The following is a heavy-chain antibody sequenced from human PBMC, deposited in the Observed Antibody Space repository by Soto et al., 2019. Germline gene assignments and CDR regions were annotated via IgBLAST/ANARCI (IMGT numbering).Heavy chain of an antibody. CDR2: IYYSGST. Sequence: SETLSLTCTVSGGSISSYYWSWIRQPPGKGLEWIGYIYYSGSTNHNPSLKSRVTISVDTSKNQFSLKLSSVTAADTAVYYCARRGAGTAKRGYYFDYWGQGTLVTVSS. D-gene: IGHD6-13*01. CDR3: ARRGAGTAKRGYYFDY. CDR1: GGSISSYY. J-gene: IGHJ4*02. V-gene: IGHV4-59*01.